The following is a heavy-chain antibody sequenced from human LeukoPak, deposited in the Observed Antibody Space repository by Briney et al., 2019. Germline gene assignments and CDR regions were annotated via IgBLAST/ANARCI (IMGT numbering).Heavy chain of an antibody. D-gene: IGHD3-22*01. V-gene: IGHV3-9*01. CDR1: GFTFDDYA. J-gene: IGHJ3*02. CDR2: ISWNSGSI. Sequence: PGGSLRLSCAASGFTFDDYAMHWVRQAPGKGLEWVSGISWNSGSIGYADSEKGRFTISRDNAKNSLYLQMNSLRAEDTALYYCAKDTREVITPGDAFDIWGQGTMVTVSS. CDR3: AKDTREVITPGDAFDI.